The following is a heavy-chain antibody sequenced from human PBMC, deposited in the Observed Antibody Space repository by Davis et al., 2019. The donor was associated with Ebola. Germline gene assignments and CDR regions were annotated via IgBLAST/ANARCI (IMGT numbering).Heavy chain of an antibody. CDR2: ILRESGSI. D-gene: IGHD2-8*01. CDR1: GSAFDAYA. CDR3: AKDGNAWSRDV. J-gene: IGHJ3*01. V-gene: IGHV3-9*01. Sequence: PWGSLRLSCTASGSAFDAYAIHWVRQPPRKCLEWVSGILRESGSIGYLDSVRGRFTISRDYAKNSLYLQLNSLRVEDTAVYYCAKDGNAWSRDVWGQGTLVVVSS.